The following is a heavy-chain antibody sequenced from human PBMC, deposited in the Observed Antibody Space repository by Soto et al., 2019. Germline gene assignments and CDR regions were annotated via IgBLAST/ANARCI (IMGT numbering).Heavy chain of an antibody. Sequence: SETLSLTCTVSGGSISSGDYYWSWIRQPPGKGLEWIGHIYYSGRTYYKPSLKSRVTISLDTSKNQFSLKLTSVTAADTAVYYCARVGFTYGTASVWGQGTLVTVSS. CDR1: GGSISSGDYY. V-gene: IGHV4-30-4*01. D-gene: IGHD3-10*01. J-gene: IGHJ4*02. CDR3: ARVGFTYGTASV. CDR2: IYYSGRT.